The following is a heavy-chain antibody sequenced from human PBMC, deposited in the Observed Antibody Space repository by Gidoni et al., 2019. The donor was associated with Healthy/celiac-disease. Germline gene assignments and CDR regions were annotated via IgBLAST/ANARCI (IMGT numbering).Heavy chain of an antibody. V-gene: IGHV1-69*02. D-gene: IGHD1-26*01. Sequence: QVQLVQSGAEVKKPGSSVKVSCKAYGGTFSSYTISWVRQAPGQGLEWMGRIIPILGIANYAQKFQGRVTITADKSTSTAYMELSSLRSEDTAVYYCARGNGSYSASNNWFDPWGQGTLVTVSS. J-gene: IGHJ5*02. CDR2: IIPILGIA. CDR3: ARGNGSYSASNNWFDP. CDR1: GGTFSSYT.